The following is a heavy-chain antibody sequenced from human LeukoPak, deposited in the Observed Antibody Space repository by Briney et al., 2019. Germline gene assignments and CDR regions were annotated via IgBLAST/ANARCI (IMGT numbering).Heavy chain of an antibody. CDR2: TYYRSKWHN. V-gene: IGHV6-1*01. Sequence: SQTLSLTCAISGDSVSSNSAAWNWIRKSPSRGLEWLVRTYYRSKWHNDYSPSVKSRITVNSNTSKNQFFLQLNCVTPEETAVYYCAREIAVADRWLYYFDYWGQGTLVTVSS. CDR1: GDSVSSNSAA. J-gene: IGHJ4*02. CDR3: AREIAVADRWLYYFDY. D-gene: IGHD6-19*01.